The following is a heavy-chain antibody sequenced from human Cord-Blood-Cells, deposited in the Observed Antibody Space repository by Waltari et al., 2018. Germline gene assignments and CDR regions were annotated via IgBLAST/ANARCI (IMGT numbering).Heavy chain of an antibody. CDR1: GSTLPSYV. D-gene: IGHD4-17*01. V-gene: IGHV1-8*01. CDR3: ARGLWGDYVHFDL. J-gene: IGHJ2*01. CDR2: MNPNSGNT. Sequence: QVQLVQSGAEVKKPGASVKVSCKASGSTLPSYVINWVRTATGQGLEWMGWMNPNSGNTGYAQKFQGRVTMTRNTSISTAYMELSSLRSEDTAVYYCARGLWGDYVHFDLWGRGTLVTVSS.